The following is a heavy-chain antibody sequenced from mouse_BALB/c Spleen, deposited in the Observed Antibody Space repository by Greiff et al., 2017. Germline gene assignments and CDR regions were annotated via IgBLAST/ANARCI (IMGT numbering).Heavy chain of an antibody. CDR1: GYTFTSYW. V-gene: IGHV1-69*02. CDR3: TRGDARDY. Sequence: QVQLQQPGAELVRPGASVKLSCKASGYTFTSYWINWVKQRPGQGLEWIGNIYPSDSYTNYNQKFKDKATLTVDKSSSTAYMQLSSPTSEDSAVYDCTRGDARDYWGQGTSVTVSS. CDR2: IYPSDSYT. J-gene: IGHJ4*01.